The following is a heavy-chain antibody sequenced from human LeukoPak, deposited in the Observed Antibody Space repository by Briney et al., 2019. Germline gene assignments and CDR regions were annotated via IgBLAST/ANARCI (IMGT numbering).Heavy chain of an antibody. V-gene: IGHV4-34*01. CDR2: IFHSGSH. Sequence: PSETLSLTCAVYGGSFSVYYWCWIRNPPGKRLEWIGEIFHSGSHNHNASLKSRVTISVDTSKNQFSLKLSSVTAADTAVYYCARGSGSLVVAATPEVYNWFDPWGQGTLVTVSS. J-gene: IGHJ5*02. CDR3: ARGSGSLVVAATPEVYNWFDP. D-gene: IGHD2-15*01. CDR1: GGSFSVYY.